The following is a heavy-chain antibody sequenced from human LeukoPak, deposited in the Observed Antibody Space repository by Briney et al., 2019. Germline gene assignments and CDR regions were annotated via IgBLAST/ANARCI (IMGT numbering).Heavy chain of an antibody. V-gene: IGHV4-59*01. CDR1: GGSISSYY. J-gene: IGHJ2*01. Sequence: PSETLSLTCTVSGGSISSYYWSWIRQPPGKGLEWIGYIYYSGSTKYNPSLKSRVTISVDTSKNQFSLKLSSVTAADTAVYYCARDPTARYFDLWGRGTLVTVSS. CDR3: ARDPTARYFDL. CDR2: IYYSGST.